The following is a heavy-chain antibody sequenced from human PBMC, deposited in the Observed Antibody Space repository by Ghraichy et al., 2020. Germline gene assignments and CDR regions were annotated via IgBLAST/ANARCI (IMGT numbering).Heavy chain of an antibody. CDR3: ARDFGYDFWSGPKWFDP. J-gene: IGHJ5*02. CDR2: IYVTGSGST. V-gene: IGHV4-4*07. CDR1: GVSISSNF. D-gene: IGHD3-3*01. Sequence: SETLSLTCTVSGVSISSNFWSWIRQPAGKGLEWIGRIYVTGSGSTNYNPSLKSRVTMSVDTSKNQFSLKLSSVTAADTAVYYCARDFGYDFWSGPKWFDPWGQGTLVTVSS.